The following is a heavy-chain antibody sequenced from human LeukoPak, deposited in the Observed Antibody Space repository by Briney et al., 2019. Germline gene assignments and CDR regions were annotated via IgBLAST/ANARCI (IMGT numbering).Heavy chain of an antibody. V-gene: IGHV1-18*01. J-gene: IGHJ6*03. CDR3: AREGCSGGSCYRNYYYYYYMDV. CDR2: ISAYNGNT. Sequence: ASVKVSCKASGYTFTSYGLSWVRQAPGQGLEWMGWISAYNGNTKYAQKFQGRVTMTTDTSTSTAYMELRSLRSDDTAVYYCAREGCSGGSCYRNYYYYYYMDVWGKGTTVTISS. CDR1: GYTFTSYG. D-gene: IGHD2-15*01.